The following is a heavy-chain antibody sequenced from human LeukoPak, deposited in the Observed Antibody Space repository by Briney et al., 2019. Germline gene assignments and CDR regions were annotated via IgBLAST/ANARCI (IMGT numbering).Heavy chain of an antibody. CDR3: ATDRRGARIAAAGTTFDP. D-gene: IGHD6-13*01. CDR1: GYTLTELS. V-gene: IGHV1-24*01. CDR2: FDPEDGET. J-gene: IGHJ5*02. Sequence: ASVKVSCKVSGYTLTELSMHWVRQAPGKGLEWMGGFDPEDGETIYAQKFQGRVTMTEGTSTDTAYMELSGLRSEDTAVYYCATDRRGARIAAAGTTFDPWGQGTLVTVSS.